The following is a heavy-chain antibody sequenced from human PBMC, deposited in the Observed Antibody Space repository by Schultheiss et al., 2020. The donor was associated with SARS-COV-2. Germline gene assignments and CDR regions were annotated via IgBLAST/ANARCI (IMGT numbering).Heavy chain of an antibody. CDR1: GGSFSGYY. CDR3: ASWDYYGSGSCMDV. V-gene: IGHV4-59*10. Sequence: SETLSLTCAVYGGSFSGYYWSWIRQPAGKGLEWIGRIYTSGSTNYNPSLKSRVTMSVDTSKNQFSLKLSSVTAADTAVYYCASWDYYGSGSCMDVWGQGTTVTVSS. D-gene: IGHD3-10*01. J-gene: IGHJ6*02. CDR2: IYTSGST.